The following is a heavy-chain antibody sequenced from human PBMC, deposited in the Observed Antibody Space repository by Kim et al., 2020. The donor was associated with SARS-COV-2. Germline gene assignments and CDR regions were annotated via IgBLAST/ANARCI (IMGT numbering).Heavy chain of an antibody. CDR3: AKDRTSSSFDY. V-gene: IGHV3-23*01. CDR1: GFTFSSYA. D-gene: IGHD6-13*01. CDR2: VSNSGAST. J-gene: IGHJ4*02. Sequence: GGSLRLSCAASGFTFSSYAISWVRQAPGKGLEWVSSVSNSGASTFYADSVKGRFTISRDSSKNTLHLQMNSLRAEDTAVYYCAKDRTSSSFDYWGQGTLVTVSS.